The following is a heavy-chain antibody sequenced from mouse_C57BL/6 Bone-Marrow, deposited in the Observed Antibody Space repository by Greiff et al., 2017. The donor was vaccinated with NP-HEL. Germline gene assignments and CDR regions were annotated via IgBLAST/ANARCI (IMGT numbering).Heavy chain of an antibody. V-gene: IGHV14-4*01. D-gene: IGHD1-1*01. J-gene: IGHJ2*01. Sequence: EVKVVESGAELVRPGASVKLSCTASGFNIKDDYMHWVKQRPEQGLEWIGWIDPENGDTEYASKFQGKATITADTSSNTAYLQLSSLTSEDTAVYYCTPTTVVAYDFDYWGQGTTLTVSS. CDR1: GFNIKDDY. CDR3: TPTTVVAYDFDY. CDR2: IDPENGDT.